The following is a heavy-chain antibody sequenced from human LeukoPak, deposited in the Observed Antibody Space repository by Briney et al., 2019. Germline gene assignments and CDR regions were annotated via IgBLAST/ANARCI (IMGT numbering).Heavy chain of an antibody. V-gene: IGHV4-39*01. D-gene: IGHD2-21*02. CDR1: GGSISSSSYY. CDR2: IYYSGST. J-gene: IGHJ4*02. CDR3: ARRRVCGGDCDLFDY. Sequence: SETLSLTCTVSGGSISSSSYYWGWIRQPPGKGLEWIGSIYYSGSTYYNPSLKSRVTISVDTSKNQFSLKLSSVTAADTAVYYCARRRVCGGDCDLFDYWGQGTLVTVSS.